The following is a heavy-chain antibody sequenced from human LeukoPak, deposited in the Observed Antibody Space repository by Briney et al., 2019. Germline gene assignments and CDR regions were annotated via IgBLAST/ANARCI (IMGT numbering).Heavy chain of an antibody. CDR2: IYYSGST. D-gene: IGHD6-13*01. CDR1: GGSISSSSYY. V-gene: IGHV4-39*01. J-gene: IGHJ6*03. Sequence: SETLSLTCTVSGGSISSSSYYWGWIRQPPGKGLEWIGSIYYSGSTYYNLSLKSRVTISVDTSKNQFSLKLSSVTAADTAVYYCARRLGTIAAAGIAVYYYYYYMDVWGKGTTVTVSS. CDR3: ARRLGTIAAAGIAVYYYYYYMDV.